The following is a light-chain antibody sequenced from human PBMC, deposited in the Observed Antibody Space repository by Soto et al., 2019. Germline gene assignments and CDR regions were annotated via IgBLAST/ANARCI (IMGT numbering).Light chain of an antibody. CDR3: QQYGNSPIT. CDR2: GTS. V-gene: IGKV3-20*01. CDR1: ERIYSAY. Sequence: EIVLTQSPGTLSLSPGERATLSCRASERIYSAYLGWYQQKPGQAPRLLIYGTSSRATGIPDRFSGSGSGTDFTLTISRLEPEDFAVCYCQQYGNSPITFGQGTRLEIK. J-gene: IGKJ5*01.